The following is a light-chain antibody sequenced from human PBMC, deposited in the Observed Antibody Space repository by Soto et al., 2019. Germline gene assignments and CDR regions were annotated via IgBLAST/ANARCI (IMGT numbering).Light chain of an antibody. CDR2: GVS. Sequence: DIQMTQSPSSLSASVGYRVTITCQASQSVSNYLNWYHQKSGGAPKLLIYGVSKLENGTPSRFSGSGFATDFTLTISTLQPEDFAVYFCQQTYIVPYTFGQGTRLEIK. CDR3: QQTYIVPYT. V-gene: IGKV1-39*01. CDR1: QSVSNY. J-gene: IGKJ5*01.